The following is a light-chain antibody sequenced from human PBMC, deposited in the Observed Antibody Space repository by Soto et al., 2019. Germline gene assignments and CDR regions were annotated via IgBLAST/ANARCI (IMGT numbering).Light chain of an antibody. CDR2: GAS. Sequence: EIVMTQSPATLSVSPGEGASLSCRTSQSVRSYLAWYQQKPGQAPRLLIFGASTRATGIPARFSGSGSGTEFTLTISSLQSEDFAVYYGQQYNNWPPITFGQGTRLEI. CDR3: QQYNNWPPIT. V-gene: IGKV3-15*01. J-gene: IGKJ5*01. CDR1: QSVRSY.